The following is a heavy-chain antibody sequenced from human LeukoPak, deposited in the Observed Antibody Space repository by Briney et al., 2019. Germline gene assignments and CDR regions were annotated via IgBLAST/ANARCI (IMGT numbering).Heavy chain of an antibody. Sequence: GRSLRLSCAASGFTFSDYYMSWIRQAPGKGLEWVSYISSSGSTIYYADSVKGRFTISRDNAKNSLYLQMNSLRAEDTAVYYCARATYYYDSSGLRVYYFDYWGQGTLVTVSS. J-gene: IGHJ4*02. D-gene: IGHD3-22*01. CDR1: GFTFSDYY. CDR2: ISSSGSTI. V-gene: IGHV3-11*04. CDR3: ARATYYYDSSGLRVYYFDY.